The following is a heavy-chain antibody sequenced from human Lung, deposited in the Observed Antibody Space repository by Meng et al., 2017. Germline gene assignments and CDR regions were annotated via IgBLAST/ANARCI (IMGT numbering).Heavy chain of an antibody. CDR1: GGSFSDYY. D-gene: IGHD4-11*01. Sequence: QQWGTGLLKPSETLSRACFVSGGSFSDYYWSWIRPPPGKGLECIGEINHSGSTNYNQSLESRATISVDTSQNNLSLKLSSVTAADSAVYYCARGPTTMAHDFDYWGQGTLVTVSS. V-gene: IGHV4-34*01. J-gene: IGHJ4*02. CDR3: ARGPTTMAHDFDY. CDR2: INHSGST.